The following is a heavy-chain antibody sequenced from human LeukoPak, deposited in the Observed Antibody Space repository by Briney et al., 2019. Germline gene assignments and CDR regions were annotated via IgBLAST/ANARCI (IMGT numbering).Heavy chain of an antibody. CDR3: ARVDSDDAFDI. D-gene: IGHD2-15*01. J-gene: IGHJ3*02. V-gene: IGHV3-30-3*01. Sequence: GGSLRLSCAASGFTFSSYAMHWVRQAPGKGLEWVAVISYDGSNKYYADSVKGRFTISRDNSKNTLYLQMNSLRAEDTAVYYCARVDSDDAFDIWGQGTMVTVSS. CDR2: ISYDGSNK. CDR1: GFTFSSYA.